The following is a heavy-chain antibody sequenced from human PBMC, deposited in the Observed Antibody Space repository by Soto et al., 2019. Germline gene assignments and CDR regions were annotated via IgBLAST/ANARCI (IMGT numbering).Heavy chain of an antibody. CDR1: GYSFMKYG. V-gene: IGHV1-18*01. D-gene: IGHD2-2*01. J-gene: IGHJ4*02. Sequence: ASLKVSCKGFGYSFMKYGINWVRQAPGQGLEWVGWISPYSGYTHSAQKFHGRLTLTTDTAASTAYMELRILRSADTALYYCAREASVLIPAAHPSRFDSWGQGTLVTVSS. CDR3: AREASVLIPAAHPSRFDS. CDR2: ISPYSGYT.